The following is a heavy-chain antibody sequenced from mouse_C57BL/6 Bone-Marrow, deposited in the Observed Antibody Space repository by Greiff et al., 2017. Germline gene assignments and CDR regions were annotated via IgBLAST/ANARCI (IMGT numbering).Heavy chain of an antibody. V-gene: IGHV6-3*01. J-gene: IGHJ2*01. Sequence: EVKVEESGGGLVQPGGSMKLSCVASGFTFSNYWMNWVRQSPEKGLEWVAQIRLKSDNYATHYAESVKGRFTISRDDSNSSVYLQMNNLRAEDTGIYYCTGGAFYFDYWGQGTTLTVSS. D-gene: IGHD3-1*01. CDR2: IRLKSDNYAT. CDR1: GFTFSNYW. CDR3: TGGAFYFDY.